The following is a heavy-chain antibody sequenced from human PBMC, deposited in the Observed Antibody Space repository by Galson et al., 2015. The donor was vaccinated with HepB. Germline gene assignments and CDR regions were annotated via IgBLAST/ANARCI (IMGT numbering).Heavy chain of an antibody. CDR1: GFTFSSYG. CDR2: ISYDGSNK. D-gene: IGHD4-11*01. V-gene: IGHV3-30*18. CDR3: AKDYYSNYVALYYYGMDV. J-gene: IGHJ6*02. Sequence: SLRLSCAASGFTFSSYGMHWVRQAPGKGLEWVAVISYDGSNKYYADSVKGRFTISRDNSKNTLYLQMNSLRAEDTAVYYRAKDYYSNYVALYYYGMDVWGQGTTVTVSS.